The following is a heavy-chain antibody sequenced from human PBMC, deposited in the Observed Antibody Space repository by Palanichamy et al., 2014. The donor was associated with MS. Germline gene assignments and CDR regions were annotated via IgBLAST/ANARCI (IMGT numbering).Heavy chain of an antibody. D-gene: IGHD3-3*01. V-gene: IGHV3-74*01. CDR3: VRALFGKDDY. Sequence: EVQLVESGGGLVQPGGPVRLSCAASGFTFSFNWMHWVRQAPGKGLEWVSRINTDGSITSYAGSVKGRFTISRDNAKSTLDLQMNSLRAEDTAVYYCVRALFGKDDYWGQGTLVTVSS. CDR1: GFTFSFNW. J-gene: IGHJ4*02. CDR2: INTDGSIT.